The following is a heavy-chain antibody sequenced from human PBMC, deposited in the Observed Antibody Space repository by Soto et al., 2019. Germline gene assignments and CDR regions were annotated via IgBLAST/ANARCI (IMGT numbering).Heavy chain of an antibody. J-gene: IGHJ6*03. Sequence: SETLSLTCTVSGGSISSYYWSWIRQPPGKGLEWIGYIYYSGSTNYNPSLKSRVTISVDTSKNQFSLKLSSVTAADTAVYYCAREYSSSSGSNYYYYYYMDVWGKGTTVTVSS. CDR3: AREYSSSSGSNYYYYYYMDV. V-gene: IGHV4-59*12. D-gene: IGHD6-6*01. CDR1: GGSISSYY. CDR2: IYYSGST.